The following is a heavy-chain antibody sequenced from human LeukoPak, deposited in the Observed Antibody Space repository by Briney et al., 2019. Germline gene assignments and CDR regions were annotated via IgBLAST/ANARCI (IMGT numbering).Heavy chain of an antibody. J-gene: IGHJ3*02. CDR1: GGTFSSYA. CDR3: ARSRITIFGVVTDAFDI. V-gene: IGHV1-69*13. CDR2: IIPIFGTA. Sequence: ASVKVSCTASGGTFSSYAISWVRQAPGQGLEWMGGIIPIFGTANYAQKFQGRVTITADESTSTAYMELSSLRSEDTAVYYCARSRITIFGVVTDAFDIWGQGTMVTVSS. D-gene: IGHD3-3*01.